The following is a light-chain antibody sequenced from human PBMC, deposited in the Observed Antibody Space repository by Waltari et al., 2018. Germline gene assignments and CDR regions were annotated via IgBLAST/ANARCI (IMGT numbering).Light chain of an antibody. CDR1: SSNIGANYD. CDR3: QSYDSSLSRYV. V-gene: IGLV1-40*01. Sequence: QSVLTQPPSVSGAPGQRVTISCTGSSSNIGANYDVHWYQQVPGTAPKLLIYGSSNPPSGVPDRFSASKSGPSASLAITGLQADDEADYYCQSYDSSLSRYVFGSGTEVTVL. J-gene: IGLJ1*01. CDR2: GSS.